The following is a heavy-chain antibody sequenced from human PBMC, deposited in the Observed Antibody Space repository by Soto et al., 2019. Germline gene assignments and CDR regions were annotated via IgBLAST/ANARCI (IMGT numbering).Heavy chain of an antibody. Sequence: PGGSLRLSCAASGFTFSSYSMNWVRQAPGKGLEWVSYISSSSSTIYYADSVKGRFTISRDNSKNTLNLQMNSLRVEDTAVYYCTRAAIKGELLDYWGQGTQVTVSS. CDR1: GFTFSSYS. CDR3: TRAAIKGELLDY. CDR2: ISSSSSTI. V-gene: IGHV3-48*01. D-gene: IGHD1-26*01. J-gene: IGHJ4*02.